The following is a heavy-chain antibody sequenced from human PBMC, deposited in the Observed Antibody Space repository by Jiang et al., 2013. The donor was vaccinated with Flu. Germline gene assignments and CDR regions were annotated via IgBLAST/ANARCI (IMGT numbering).Heavy chain of an antibody. Sequence: QLVESGGGLVQPGRSLRLSCAASGFTFDDYAMHWVRQAPGKGLEWVSGISWNSGSIGYADSVKGRFTVSRDNAKNSLYLQMNSLRAEDTALYYCAKDRGSSWYGVNYFDYWGQGTLVTVSS. CDR2: ISWNSGSI. CDR1: GFTFDDYA. V-gene: IGHV3-9*01. J-gene: IGHJ4*02. CDR3: AKDRGSSWYGVNYFDY. D-gene: IGHD6-13*01.